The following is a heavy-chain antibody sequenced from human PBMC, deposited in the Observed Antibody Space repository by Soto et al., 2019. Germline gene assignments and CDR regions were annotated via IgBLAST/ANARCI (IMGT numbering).Heavy chain of an antibody. Sequence: SXGGXXXXXXXXXLXXAASXXPXSLYXXSWVRQAPGKGLEWVSYINSGGTTSYYADSVKGRFTXXXXXXKNSLYLQMNSLRDEDTAVYYCARRDFFDYWGQXALVTVSS. J-gene: IGHJ4*02. CDR3: ARRDFFDY. CDR1: XXPXSLYX. CDR2: INSGGTTS. V-gene: IGHV3-48*02.